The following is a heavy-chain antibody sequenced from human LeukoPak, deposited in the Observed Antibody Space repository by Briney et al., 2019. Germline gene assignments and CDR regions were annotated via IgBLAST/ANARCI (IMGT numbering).Heavy chain of an antibody. D-gene: IGHD6-13*01. Sequence: GESLKISCKGSGYTFTSYWMGWVRQMPGKGLEWMGSIYPGDSDTRYSPSFQGQVTISADKSISTAYLQWSSLKASDTAMYYCARRPGRIAAAGYAIDYWGQGTLVTVSS. V-gene: IGHV5-51*01. CDR3: ARRPGRIAAAGYAIDY. CDR2: IYPGDSDT. CDR1: GYTFTSYW. J-gene: IGHJ4*02.